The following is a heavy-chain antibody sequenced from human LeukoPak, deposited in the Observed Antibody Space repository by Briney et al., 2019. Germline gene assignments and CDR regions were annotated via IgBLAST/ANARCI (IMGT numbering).Heavy chain of an antibody. V-gene: IGHV4-31*03. Sequence: SETLSLTSTVSGGSISSGGYYWSWIRQHPGKGVEWIGYIYYSGSTYYNPSLKSRVTISVDTSKNQFSLKLSSVTAADTAVYYCAGGWSQNGMDVWGQGTTVTVSS. J-gene: IGHJ6*02. CDR3: AGGWSQNGMDV. CDR1: GGSISSGGYY. CDR2: IYYSGST. D-gene: IGHD2-15*01.